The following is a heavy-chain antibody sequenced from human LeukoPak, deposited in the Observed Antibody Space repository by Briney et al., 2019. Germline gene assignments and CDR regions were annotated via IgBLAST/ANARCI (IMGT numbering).Heavy chain of an antibody. V-gene: IGHV3-30*02. CDR2: IRYDGSNK. J-gene: IGHJ4*02. CDR1: GFTFSSYG. CDR3: AKDGASGWFGEGHFDY. D-gene: IGHD3-10*01. Sequence: GGSLRLSCAASGFTFSSYGMHWVRQAPGKGLEWVAFIRYDGSNKYYADSVKGRFTISRDNSKNTLYLQMNSLRAEDTAVYYCAKDGASGWFGEGHFDYWGQGTLVTVSP.